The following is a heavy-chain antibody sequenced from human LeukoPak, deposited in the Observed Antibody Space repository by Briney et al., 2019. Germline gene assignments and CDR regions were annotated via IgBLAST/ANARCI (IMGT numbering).Heavy chain of an antibody. CDR3: TRGYCSSTSCYGYFDY. J-gene: IGHJ4*02. Sequence: GGSLKLSCAASGFTFSGSAMHWARQASGRGLEWVGRIRSKANSYATAYAASVKGRFTISRDDSKNTAYLQMNSLKTEDTAVYYCTRGYCSSTSCYGYFDYWGQGTLVTVSS. CDR1: GFTFSGSA. D-gene: IGHD2-2*01. CDR2: IRSKANSYAT. V-gene: IGHV3-73*01.